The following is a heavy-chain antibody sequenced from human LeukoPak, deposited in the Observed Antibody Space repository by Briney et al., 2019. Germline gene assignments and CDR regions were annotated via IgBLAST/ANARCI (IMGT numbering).Heavy chain of an antibody. CDR2: INAGNGNT. J-gene: IGHJ4*02. D-gene: IGHD5/OR15-5a*01. CDR1: GYTFTSYA. Sequence: ASVKVSCKASGYTFTSYAMHWVRQAPGQRLEWMGWINAGNGNTKYSQKFQGRVTITRDTSASTAYMELSSLRSEDTAVYYCAREGPLYVGYCDYWGQGTLVTVSS. CDR3: AREGPLYVGYCDY. V-gene: IGHV1-3*01.